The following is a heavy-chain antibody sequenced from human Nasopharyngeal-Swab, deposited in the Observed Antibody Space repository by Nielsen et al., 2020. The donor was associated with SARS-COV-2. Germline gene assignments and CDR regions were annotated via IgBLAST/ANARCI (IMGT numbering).Heavy chain of an antibody. Sequence: SETLSLTCTVSGGSISSYYWTWIRQPPGKGLEWIGYIYYSGSPNYNPSLKSRVTLSLDTSKSQLSLKLSSVTAADTALYYCARLIVLRYFDWHYYFDYWGQGTLVTVSS. J-gene: IGHJ4*02. CDR1: GGSISSYY. CDR3: ARLIVLRYFDWHYYFDY. V-gene: IGHV4-59*13. CDR2: IYYSGSP. D-gene: IGHD3-9*01.